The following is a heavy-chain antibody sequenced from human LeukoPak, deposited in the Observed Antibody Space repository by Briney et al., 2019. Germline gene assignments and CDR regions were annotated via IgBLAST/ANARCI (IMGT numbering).Heavy chain of an antibody. J-gene: IGHJ4*02. Sequence: GESLKISCKGSGYIFTSYWIGWVRQMPGKGLEWMGSIYPGDSDTKYSPSFQGQVTISADKSISTAYLQWSSLKASDTAVYYCARHYYDSSGSSLHFDYWGQGTLVTVSS. CDR1: GYIFTSYW. V-gene: IGHV5-51*01. D-gene: IGHD3-22*01. CDR3: ARHYYDSSGSSLHFDY. CDR2: IYPGDSDT.